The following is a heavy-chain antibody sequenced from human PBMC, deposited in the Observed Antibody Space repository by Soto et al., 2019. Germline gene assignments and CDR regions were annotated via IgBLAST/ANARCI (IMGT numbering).Heavy chain of an antibody. J-gene: IGHJ4*02. CDR3: ARRPHCSGDICYYGLDN. CDR1: GYTFTNSD. D-gene: IGHD2-15*01. Sequence: VASVKVSCKASGYTFTNSDINWVRQAPGQGLEWMGWMNPDSGHAAYAQKFQGRVTLTTSTSTSTVYMEMRSLGSEDTAVYYCARRPHCSGDICYYGLDNWGQGTLVTVSS. V-gene: IGHV1-8*01. CDR2: MNPDSGHA.